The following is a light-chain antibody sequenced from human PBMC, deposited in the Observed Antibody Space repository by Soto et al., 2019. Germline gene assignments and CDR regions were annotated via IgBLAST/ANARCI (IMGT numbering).Light chain of an antibody. Sequence: QSVLTQPPSVSGAPGQRVTISCTGSSSNIGAGYDVHWYQQLPGTAPKLLIYVNNNRPSGVPDRFSASKSGTSASLVITGLQAEDEADYYCQSYDSSLSTSGVFGGGTMVTVL. CDR2: VNN. CDR1: SSNIGAGYD. J-gene: IGLJ3*02. V-gene: IGLV1-40*01. CDR3: QSYDSSLSTSGV.